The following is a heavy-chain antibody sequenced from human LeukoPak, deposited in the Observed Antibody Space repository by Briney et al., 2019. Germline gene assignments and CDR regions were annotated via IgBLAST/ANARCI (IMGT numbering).Heavy chain of an antibody. CDR1: GFTFSSYW. J-gene: IGHJ4*02. CDR3: AGGVPTTL. CDR2: INSGGSST. D-gene: IGHD1-26*01. Sequence: GGSLRLSCAASGFTFSSYWMHWVRQAPGEGLVWVSRINSGGSSTNYADSVKGRFTISRDNAKNALYLQMNSLRAEDTAVYYCAGGVPTTLWGQGTLVTVSS. V-gene: IGHV3-74*01.